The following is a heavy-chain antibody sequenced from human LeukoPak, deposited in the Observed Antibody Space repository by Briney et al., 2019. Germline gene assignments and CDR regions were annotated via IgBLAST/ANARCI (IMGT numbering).Heavy chain of an antibody. CDR3: ARDPRIAVAGKYFDY. V-gene: IGHV1-2*06. Sequence: ASVKVSCKASAYTFTGYYMHWMRQAPGQGLEWMGRINPNSGGTNYAQQFQGRVTMTRDTSISTAYMELSRLTPDDTAVYYCARDPRIAVAGKYFDYWGRGTLVTVSS. CDR2: INPNSGGT. CDR1: AYTFTGYY. J-gene: IGHJ4*02. D-gene: IGHD6-19*01.